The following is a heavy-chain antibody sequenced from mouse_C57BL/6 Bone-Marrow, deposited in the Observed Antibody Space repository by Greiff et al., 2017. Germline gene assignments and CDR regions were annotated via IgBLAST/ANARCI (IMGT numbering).Heavy chain of an antibody. J-gene: IGHJ3*01. Sequence: QVQLQQSGPGLVAPSQSLSITCTVSGFSLTSYGVDWVRQSPGKGLEWLGVIWGVGSTNYNSALKSRLSISKDNSKSQVFLKMNSLQTDDTAMYXCASGLPWFAYWGQGTLVTVSA. CDR2: IWGVGST. CDR1: GFSLTSYG. D-gene: IGHD2-13*01. CDR3: ASGLPWFAY. V-gene: IGHV2-6*01.